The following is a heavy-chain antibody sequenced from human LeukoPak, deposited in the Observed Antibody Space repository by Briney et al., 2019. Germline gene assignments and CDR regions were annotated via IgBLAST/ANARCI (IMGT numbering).Heavy chain of an antibody. CDR3: ARSQGYYGSGSYSEGNWFDP. CDR2: ISSSGSTI. J-gene: IGHJ5*02. V-gene: IGHV3-48*03. Sequence: GGSLRLSCAASGFTFSSYEMNWVRQAPGKGLEWVSYISSSGSTIYYADSVKGRFTISRDNSKNTLCLQMNSLRAEDTAVYYCARSQGYYGSGSYSEGNWFDPWGQGTLVTVSS. D-gene: IGHD3-10*01. CDR1: GFTFSSYE.